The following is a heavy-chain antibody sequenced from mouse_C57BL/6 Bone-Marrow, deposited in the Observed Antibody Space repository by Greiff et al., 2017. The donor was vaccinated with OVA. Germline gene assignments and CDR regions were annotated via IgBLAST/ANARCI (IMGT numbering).Heavy chain of an antibody. V-gene: IGHV3-6*01. J-gene: IGHJ1*03. CDR1: GYSITSGYY. CDR2: ISYDGSN. D-gene: IGHD2-4*01. Sequence: EVKVEESGPGLVKPSQSLSLTCSVTGYSITSGYYWNWIRQFPGNKLEWMGYISYDGSNNYNPSLKNRISITRDTSKNQFFLKLNSVTTEDTATCYCARGPSYDYEWYFDVWGTGTTVTVSS. CDR3: ARGPSYDYEWYFDV.